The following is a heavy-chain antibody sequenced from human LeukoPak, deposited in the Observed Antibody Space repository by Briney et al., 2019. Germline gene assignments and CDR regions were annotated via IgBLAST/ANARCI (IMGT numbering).Heavy chain of an antibody. Sequence: PSQTLSLTCAVSGGSISSGGYSWSWIRQPPGKGLEWIGYIYHSGSTYYNPSLKSRVTISVDTSKNQFSLKLSSVTAADTAVYYCASLPRSEWSLIGYWGQGTLVTVSS. J-gene: IGHJ4*02. CDR3: ASLPRSEWSLIGY. V-gene: IGHV4-30-2*01. CDR1: GGSISSGGYS. D-gene: IGHD3-3*01. CDR2: IYHSGST.